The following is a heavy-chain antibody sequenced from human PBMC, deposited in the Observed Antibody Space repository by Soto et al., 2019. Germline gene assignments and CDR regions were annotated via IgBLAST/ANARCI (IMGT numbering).Heavy chain of an antibody. Sequence: GASVKVSCKASEYTFVAYYIHWLGQAPGQRFEWMAWINPKTGDTDYAQKFQGRVTVTSDTSISTAYMELTSLTSDDSAVYYCARVTCSGGSCYFTPWGQGTPVTVSS. V-gene: IGHV1-2*02. CDR2: INPKTGDT. CDR1: EYTFVAYY. D-gene: IGHD2-15*01. J-gene: IGHJ1*01. CDR3: ARVTCSGGSCYFTP.